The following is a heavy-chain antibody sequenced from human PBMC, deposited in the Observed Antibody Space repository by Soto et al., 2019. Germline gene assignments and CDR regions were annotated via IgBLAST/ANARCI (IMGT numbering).Heavy chain of an antibody. CDR1: GGSFGGYS. D-gene: IGHD4-17*01. V-gene: IGHV4-34*02. CDR2: ITPSGNP. J-gene: IGHJ4*01. Sequence: QVQLQQWGAGLLKPSETLSLTCAVFGGSFGGYSWTWIRQPPGGGLEWIGEITPSGNPNYNPSLKSRVAIAVDKSRNQLSLNLTSVTAADTSIYYCARGRSFGDFAHWGQGTMVIVSS. CDR3: ARGRSFGDFAH.